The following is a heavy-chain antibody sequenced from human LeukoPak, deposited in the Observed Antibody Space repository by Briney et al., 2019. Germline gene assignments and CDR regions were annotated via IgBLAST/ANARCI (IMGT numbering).Heavy chain of an antibody. Sequence: ASVKVSCKASGGTFSSYAISWVRQAPGQGLEWMGWISAFNGNTNYAQSLQGRVTMTTDTPTSTAYMELRSLRSDDTAVYYCALFYSSSHPFDYWGQGTLVTVSS. CDR3: ALFYSSSHPFDY. CDR1: GGTFSSYA. J-gene: IGHJ4*02. D-gene: IGHD6-6*01. CDR2: ISAFNGNT. V-gene: IGHV1-18*01.